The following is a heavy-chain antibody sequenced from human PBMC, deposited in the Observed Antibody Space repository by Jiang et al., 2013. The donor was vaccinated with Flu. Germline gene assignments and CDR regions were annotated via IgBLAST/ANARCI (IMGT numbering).Heavy chain of an antibody. CDR3: ARAALEEQLDYYYYHMDV. V-gene: IGHV3-30-3*01. CDR2: ISYDGSSS. J-gene: IGHJ6*03. D-gene: IGHD6-13*01. Sequence: QPGGSLRLSCAASGFTFSDHYVDWVRQAPGKGLEWVAVISYDGSSSFYADSVKGRLTISKDTSKNTLSLQMNSLRGEDTAVYYCARAALEEQLDYYYYHMDVWGKGTTVTVSS. CDR1: GFTFSDHY.